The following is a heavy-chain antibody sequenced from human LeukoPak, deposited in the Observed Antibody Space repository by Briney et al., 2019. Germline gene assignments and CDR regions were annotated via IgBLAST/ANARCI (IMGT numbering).Heavy chain of an antibody. J-gene: IGHJ4*02. CDR2: INPNSGGT. CDR3: AREYYYDSSGYYYHY. V-gene: IGHV1-2*02. Sequence: ASVKVSCKASGYTFTGYYMHWVRQAPGQGLEWMGWINPNSGGTNYAQKFQGRVTMTRDTSISTAYMELSRPRSDDTAVYYCAREYYYDSSGYYYHYWGQGTLVTVSS. D-gene: IGHD3-22*01. CDR1: GYTFTGYY.